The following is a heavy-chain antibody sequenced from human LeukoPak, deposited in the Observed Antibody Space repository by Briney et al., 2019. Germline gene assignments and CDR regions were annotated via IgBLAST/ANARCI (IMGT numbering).Heavy chain of an antibody. CDR2: SSSSSRYI. CDR3: ASGIAAAGTEKNP. V-gene: IGHV3-21*01. CDR1: GFTVSSYS. J-gene: IGHJ5*02. D-gene: IGHD6-13*01. Sequence: GGSLRPSCAASGFTVSSYSMNWVRQAPGKGRGWVSCSSSSSRYIYYADSVKGRFTIPRDNAKNSLYLQMNSLRAEDTAVYYCASGIAAAGTEKNPWGQGTLVTVSS.